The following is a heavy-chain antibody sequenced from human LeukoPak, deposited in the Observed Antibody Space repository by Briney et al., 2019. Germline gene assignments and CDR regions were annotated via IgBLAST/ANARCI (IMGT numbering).Heavy chain of an antibody. V-gene: IGHV3-23*01. Sequence: GASLRLSCAASGFTFSSYAMSWVRQAPGKGLEWGSAISGSGGSTYYADSVKGRFTISRDSSKNTLYLQMNSLRAEDTAVYYCAKAEAYYYDSSGYYTLGYFDYWGQGTLVTVSS. CDR1: GFTFSSYA. D-gene: IGHD3-22*01. J-gene: IGHJ4*02. CDR2: ISGSGGST. CDR3: AKAEAYYYDSSGYYTLGYFDY.